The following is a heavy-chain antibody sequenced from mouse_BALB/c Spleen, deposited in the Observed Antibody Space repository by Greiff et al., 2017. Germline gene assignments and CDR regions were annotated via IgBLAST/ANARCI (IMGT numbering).Heavy chain of an antibody. V-gene: IGHV1-14*01. CDR1: GYTFTSYV. Sequence: VQLKESGPELVKPGASVKMSCKASGYTFTSYVMHWVKQKPGQGLEWIGYINPYNDGTKYNEKFKGKATLTSDKSSSTAYMELSSLTSEDSAVYYCAPHYYGSSYVNYYAMDYWGQGTSVTVSS. J-gene: IGHJ4*01. CDR2: INPYNDGT. CDR3: APHYYGSSYVNYYAMDY. D-gene: IGHD1-1*01.